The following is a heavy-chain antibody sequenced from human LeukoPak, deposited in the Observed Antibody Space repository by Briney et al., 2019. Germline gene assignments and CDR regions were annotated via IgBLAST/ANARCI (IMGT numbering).Heavy chain of an antibody. J-gene: IGHJ4*02. V-gene: IGHV1-2*02. CDR1: GYTFTGYY. Sequence: ASVKVSCKASGYTFTGYYMHWVRQAPGQGLEWMGWINPNSGGTNYAQKFQGRVTMTRDTSISTAYMELSRLRSDDTAVYYCARKPLGDYYYDSSGYRYYFDYWGQGTLVTVSS. D-gene: IGHD3-22*01. CDR3: ARKPLGDYYYDSSGYRYYFDY. CDR2: INPNSGGT.